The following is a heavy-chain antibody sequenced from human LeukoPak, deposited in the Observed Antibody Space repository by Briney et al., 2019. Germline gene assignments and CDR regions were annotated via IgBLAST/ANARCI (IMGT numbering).Heavy chain of an antibody. D-gene: IGHD3-10*01. Sequence: ASVKVSCKASGYTFTGYYMHWVRQAPGQGLEWMGWINPNSGGTNYAQKFQGRVTMTRDTSISTAYMELSRLRSDDTAVYYCAREAGSGSYCPYWGQGTLVAVSS. V-gene: IGHV1-2*02. J-gene: IGHJ4*02. CDR1: GYTFTGYY. CDR3: AREAGSGSYCPY. CDR2: INPNSGGT.